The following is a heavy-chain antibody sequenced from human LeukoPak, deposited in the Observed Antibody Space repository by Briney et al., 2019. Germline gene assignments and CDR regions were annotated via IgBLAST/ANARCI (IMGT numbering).Heavy chain of an antibody. CDR2: IYNSDNS. J-gene: IGHJ4*02. Sequence: SETLSLTCTVSGDSISSYNWSWIRQPPGKRLEWIGHIYNSDNSNDNPSLKSRVTMSIDTSKNQFSLMLSSVTATDTAVYYCARLIRRLGFCIGGSCNWDYYFDYWGQGTLVTVSP. V-gene: IGHV4-4*09. CDR3: ARLIRRLGFCIGGSCNWDYYFDY. CDR1: GDSISSYN. D-gene: IGHD2-15*01.